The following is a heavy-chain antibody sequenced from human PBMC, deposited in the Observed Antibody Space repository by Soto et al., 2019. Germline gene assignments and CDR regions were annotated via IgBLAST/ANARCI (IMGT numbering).Heavy chain of an antibody. D-gene: IGHD4-17*01. CDR1: GGTFSSYT. Sequence: QVQLVQSGAEVKKPGSSVKVSCKASGGTFSSYTISWVRQAPGQGLEWMGRIIPILGIANYAQKFQGRVTITADKSTSTAYMELSSLRSEDTDVYYCAMWGYGDYVQHRYYYGMDVWGQGTTVTVSS. V-gene: IGHV1-69*02. J-gene: IGHJ6*02. CDR3: AMWGYGDYVQHRYYYGMDV. CDR2: IIPILGIA.